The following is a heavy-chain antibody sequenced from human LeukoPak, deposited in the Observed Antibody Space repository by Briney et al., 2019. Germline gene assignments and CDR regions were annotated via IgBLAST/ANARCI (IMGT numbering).Heavy chain of an antibody. V-gene: IGHV4-39*02. CDR3: ARDSYSYGQYFDY. Sequence: SETLSLTCTVFGGSMSSASYYWGWIRQPPGKGLEWIGSMYYSGSTYYNPSLKSRVTISVGTSKNQFSLKLSSVTAADTAVYYCARDSYSYGQYFDYWGQGTLVTVSS. CDR1: GGSMSSASYY. D-gene: IGHD5-18*01. J-gene: IGHJ4*02. CDR2: MYYSGST.